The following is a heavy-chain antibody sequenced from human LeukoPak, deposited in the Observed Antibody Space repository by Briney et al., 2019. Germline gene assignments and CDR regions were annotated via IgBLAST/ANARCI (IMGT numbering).Heavy chain of an antibody. CDR2: ISDSGTST. V-gene: IGHV3-23*01. D-gene: IGHD2-15*01. J-gene: IGHJ4*02. Sequence: GGSLRLSCAASGFTFGSYALSWVRQAPGKGLEWVSVISDSGTSTFYADSVRGRFTISRDNSKKTLYLQMNSLRAEDTAVYYCATQFCSGGKCYLWSFDYWGQGTLVTVSS. CDR1: GFTFGSYA. CDR3: ATQFCSGGKCYLWSFDY.